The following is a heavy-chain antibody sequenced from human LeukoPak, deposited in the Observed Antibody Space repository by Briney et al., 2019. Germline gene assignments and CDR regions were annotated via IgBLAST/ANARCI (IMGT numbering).Heavy chain of an antibody. V-gene: IGHV3-23*01. J-gene: IGHJ4*02. CDR3: AQKRGGYTPFDY. CDR2: ISGSGDSA. D-gene: IGHD5-12*01. Sequence: GGSLRLSCVASGFTFNHYGMNWVRQAPGKGLEWVPIISGSGDSAFYADSVKGRFTISRDNSKNTLYLQMNSLRAEDTAIYYCAQKRGGYTPFDYWGQGTLVTVSS. CDR1: GFTFNHYG.